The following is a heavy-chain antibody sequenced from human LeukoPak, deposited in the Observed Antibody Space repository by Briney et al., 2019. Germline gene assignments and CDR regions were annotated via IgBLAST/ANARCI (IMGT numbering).Heavy chain of an antibody. D-gene: IGHD3-10*01. CDR2: ISYDGSNK. CDR3: AKIGLWFGELFYFDY. Sequence: GGSLRLSCAASGFTFSGYGMHWVRQAPGKGLEWVAVISYDGSNKYYADSVKGRFTISRDNPKNTLYLQMNSLRAEDTAVYYCAKIGLWFGELFYFDYWGQGTLVTVSS. CDR1: GFTFSGYG. J-gene: IGHJ4*02. V-gene: IGHV3-30*18.